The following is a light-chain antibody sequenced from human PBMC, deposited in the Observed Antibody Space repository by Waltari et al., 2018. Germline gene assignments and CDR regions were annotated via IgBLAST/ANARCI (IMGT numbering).Light chain of an antibody. CDR3: CSYGGRYV. Sequence: QSDLTQPRSVSGSPGQSVTISCTAPRPNYVSWYQQPPGKAPHLMIFEVTRRPSGVPDRFSGSKSGNTASLTISGLQAEDEADYYCCSYGGRYVFGTATKVTVL. CDR1: RPNY. J-gene: IGLJ1*01. V-gene: IGLV2-11*01. CDR2: EVT.